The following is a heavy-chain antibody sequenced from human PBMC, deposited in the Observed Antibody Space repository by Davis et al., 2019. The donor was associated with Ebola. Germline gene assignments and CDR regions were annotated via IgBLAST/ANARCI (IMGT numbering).Heavy chain of an antibody. CDR3: ARIDYFDTSGYATNTDY. CDR2: IDPSDSHT. Sequence: GESLKISCKGSGYSFTSYWISWVRQMPGKGLEWMGRIDPSDSHTKYSPSFQGHVTISADKSITTAYLQWSSLKASDTAMYYCARIDYFDTSGYATNTDYWGQGTLVTVSS. D-gene: IGHD3-22*01. CDR1: GYSFTSYW. J-gene: IGHJ4*02. V-gene: IGHV5-10-1*01.